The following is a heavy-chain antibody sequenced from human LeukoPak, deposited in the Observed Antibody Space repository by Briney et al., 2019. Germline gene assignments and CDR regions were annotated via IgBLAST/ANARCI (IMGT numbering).Heavy chain of an antibody. D-gene: IGHD6-13*01. CDR3: ARRSAAAGVDGFDI. J-gene: IGHJ3*02. CDR1: GFPFRSYD. V-gene: IGHV3-13*01. CDR2: IGTGGDT. Sequence: GGSLRLSCAASGFPFRSYDMHWVRQPTGEGLEWVSAIGTGGDTYYPDSVKGRFTVVRENARNTMYLQLSSLRAGDTAMYYCARRSAAAGVDGFDIWGQGTMVIVSS.